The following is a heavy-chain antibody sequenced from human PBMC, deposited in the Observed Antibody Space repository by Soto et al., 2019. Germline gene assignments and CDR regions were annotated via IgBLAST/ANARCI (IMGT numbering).Heavy chain of an antibody. V-gene: IGHV1-46*01. CDR1: GGTFSSYA. CDR2: INPSGGST. CDR3: ARDQTIQLWLRGWFDP. D-gene: IGHD5-18*01. Sequence: ASVKVSCKASGGTFSSYAISWVRQAPGQGLEWMGIINPSGGSTSYAQKFQGRVTMTRDTSTSTVYMELSSLRSEDTAVYYCARDQTIQLWLRGWFDPWGQGTLVTVSS. J-gene: IGHJ5*02.